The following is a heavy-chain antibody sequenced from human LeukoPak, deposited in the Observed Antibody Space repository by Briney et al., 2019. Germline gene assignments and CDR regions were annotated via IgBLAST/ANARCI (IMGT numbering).Heavy chain of an antibody. CDR3: ARDNSESYPTIFDS. J-gene: IGHJ4*02. V-gene: IGHV4-4*07. CDR2: IYTGGTT. D-gene: IGHD1-26*01. CDR1: GYSMKYDY. Sequence: SETQSLTCTVSGYSMKYDYWSWVRQPAGKGLEWIVRIYTGGTTNYNPSLKNRATISVDKSNNQFSLKLTSVTAADTAIYYCARDNSESYPTIFDSWGQGTLVTVSS.